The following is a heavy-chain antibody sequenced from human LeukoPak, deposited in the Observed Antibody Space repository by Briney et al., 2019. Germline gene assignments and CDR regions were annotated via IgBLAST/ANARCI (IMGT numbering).Heavy chain of an antibody. Sequence: PGGSLRLSCAASGFTFNTYAMNWGRQAPGKGLEWVSTIGIGGGTFYADSVKGRFTISRDNSKSTVYLQMNSLRVDDTALYYCARGGGHDYWGQGTLVTASS. D-gene: IGHD2-15*01. CDR3: ARGGGHDY. V-gene: IGHV3-23*01. CDR2: IGIGGGT. J-gene: IGHJ4*02. CDR1: GFTFNTYA.